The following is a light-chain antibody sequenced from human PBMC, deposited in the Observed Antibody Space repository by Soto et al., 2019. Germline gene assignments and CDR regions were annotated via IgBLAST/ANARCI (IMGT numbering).Light chain of an antibody. V-gene: IGKV1-33*01. CDR1: QDINNY. J-gene: IGKJ4*01. CDR2: DAS. Sequence: DIQMPQSPSSLSASVGDRVTITCQASQDINNYLNWYQQKPGKAPKLLIYDASNLETGVPSRFSGRGSGTDFTFTISSLQPEDIATFYCQQYDNLPLSFGGGTKVEIK. CDR3: QQYDNLPLS.